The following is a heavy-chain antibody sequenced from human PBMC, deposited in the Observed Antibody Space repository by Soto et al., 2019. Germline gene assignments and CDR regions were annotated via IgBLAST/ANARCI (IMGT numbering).Heavy chain of an antibody. Sequence: QVPLVQSGAEVKKPGASVKVSCRASGYTFTRYDINWVRQATGQGLEWMGWMNLTSGYTGHAQKFQGRVTMTRDSSTSTAYMELSSLRSEDTAVYYCARVNGDIDYWGQGTLVTVSS. CDR3: ARVNGDIDY. CDR1: GYTFTRYD. CDR2: MNLTSGYT. V-gene: IGHV1-8*01. J-gene: IGHJ4*02. D-gene: IGHD4-17*01.